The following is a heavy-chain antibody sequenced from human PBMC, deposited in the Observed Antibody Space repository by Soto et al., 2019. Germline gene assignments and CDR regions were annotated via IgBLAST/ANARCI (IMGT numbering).Heavy chain of an antibody. J-gene: IGHJ4*02. CDR1: GGSISSGGYY. Sequence: SETLSLTCTVSGGSISSGGYYWSWIRQHPGKGLEWIGYIYYSGSTYYNPSLKSRVTISVDTSKNQFSLKLSSVTAADTAVYYCARVPRGQYPPEYYFDYWGQGTLVTVSS. CDR2: IYYSGST. V-gene: IGHV4-31*03. D-gene: IGHD2-2*01. CDR3: ARVPRGQYPPEYYFDY.